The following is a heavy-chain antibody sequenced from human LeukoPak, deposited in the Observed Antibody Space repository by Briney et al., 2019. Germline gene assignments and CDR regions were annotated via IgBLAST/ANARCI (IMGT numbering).Heavy chain of an antibody. Sequence: PGGSLRLSCAASGFTFNSYGMHWVRQAPGKGLEWVALMSYDGSNEYYADSVKGRFTISRDNAKNSLYLQMNSLRAEDTAVYYCASGLGSCSGGSCYSVDYWGQGTLVTVSS. V-gene: IGHV3-30*03. CDR3: ASGLGSCSGGSCYSVDY. CDR1: GFTFNSYG. CDR2: MSYDGSNE. D-gene: IGHD2-15*01. J-gene: IGHJ4*02.